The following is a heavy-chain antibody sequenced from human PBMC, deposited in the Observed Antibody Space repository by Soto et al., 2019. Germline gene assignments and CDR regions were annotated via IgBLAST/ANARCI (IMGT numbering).Heavy chain of an antibody. D-gene: IGHD6-19*01. Sequence: ASVKVSCTASGYTFTSYGISWVRQAPGQGLEWMGWINAGNGNTKYSQKFQGRVTIIRDTSASTAYMELSSLRSEDTAVYYCARAVAVAADFDYWGQGTLVTVSS. CDR3: ARAVAVAADFDY. J-gene: IGHJ4*02. CDR1: GYTFTSYG. CDR2: INAGNGNT. V-gene: IGHV1-3*01.